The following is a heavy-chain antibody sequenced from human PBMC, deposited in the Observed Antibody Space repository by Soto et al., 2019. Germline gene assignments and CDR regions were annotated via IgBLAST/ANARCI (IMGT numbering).Heavy chain of an antibody. D-gene: IGHD3-3*01. CDR3: GKGDTIFGVVDD. Sequence: GALRLSCAGSGFTFSDYFITWIRQAPGKGLEWISYINNDATYRKYADSVKGRFTVSRDNAKNSVFLQMNSLRPEDTALYYCGKGDTIFGVVDDWGPGTLVTVSS. CDR2: INNDATYR. V-gene: IGHV3-11*06. CDR1: GFTFSDYF. J-gene: IGHJ4*02.